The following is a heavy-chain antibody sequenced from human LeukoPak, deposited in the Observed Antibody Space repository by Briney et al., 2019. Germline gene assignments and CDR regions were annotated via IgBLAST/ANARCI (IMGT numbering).Heavy chain of an antibody. CDR3: ARGQNVPA. CDR1: GFTVSNIY. CDR2: IYSGGST. V-gene: IGHV3-53*01. Sequence: GGSLRLSCTASGFTVSNIYMNWVRQAPGKGLEWVSVIYSGGSTYYADSVKGRFTISRDNSKNTLYLQMNSLRAEDTAVYYCARGQNVPAWGQGTLVTVSS. J-gene: IGHJ4*02. D-gene: IGHD1-1*01.